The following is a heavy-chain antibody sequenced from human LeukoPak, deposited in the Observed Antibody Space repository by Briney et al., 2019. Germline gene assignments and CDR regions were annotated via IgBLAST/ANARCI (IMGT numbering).Heavy chain of an antibody. CDR2: ISYDGSNK. D-gene: IGHD1-14*01. V-gene: IGHV3-30*18. CDR1: GFTFSSYG. CDR3: AKDRPPRNSEDAFDI. J-gene: IGHJ3*02. Sequence: PGGSLRLSCAASGFTFSSYGMHWVRQAPGKGLEWVAVISYDGSNKYYADSVKGRFTISRDNSKNTLYLQMNSLRAEDTAVYYCAKDRPPRNSEDAFDIWGQGTMVTVSS.